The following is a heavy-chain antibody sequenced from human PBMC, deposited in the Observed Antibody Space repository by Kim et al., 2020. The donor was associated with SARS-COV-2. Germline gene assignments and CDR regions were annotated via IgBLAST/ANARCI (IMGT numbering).Heavy chain of an antibody. J-gene: IGHJ6*02. Sequence: SVKVSCKASGFTFSNSVVQWVRQARGQRLEWIGWIVVGSGNTNYAQKFQERVTIIRDMSTSTAYMELSSLRSEDTAVYYCVAPGWSNDVYGMDVWGQGTTVTVSS. V-gene: IGHV1-58*01. CDR2: IVVGSGNT. D-gene: IGHD1-1*01. CDR1: GFTFSNSV. CDR3: VAPGWSNDVYGMDV.